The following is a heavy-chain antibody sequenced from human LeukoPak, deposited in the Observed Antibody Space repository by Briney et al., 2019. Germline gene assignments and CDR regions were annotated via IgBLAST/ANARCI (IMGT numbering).Heavy chain of an antibody. CDR3: SRLIVGIAAAEYYFDY. J-gene: IGHJ4*02. V-gene: IGHV4-59*08. CDR1: GGSISSYY. Sequence: ASETLSLTCTVSGGSISSYYWSWIRQPPGKGLEWIGYIYYSGSTNYNPSLKSRVTISVDTSKNQFSLKLSSVTAADTAVYYCSRLIVGIAAAEYYFDYWGQGTLVTVSS. D-gene: IGHD6-13*01. CDR2: IYYSGST.